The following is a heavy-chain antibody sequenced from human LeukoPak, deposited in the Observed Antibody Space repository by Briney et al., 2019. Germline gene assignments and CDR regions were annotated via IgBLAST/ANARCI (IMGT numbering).Heavy chain of an antibody. CDR3: ATELAMAGTFDY. CDR1: GFTFSSYR. V-gene: IGHV3-21*01. Sequence: GGSLRLSCAASGFTFSSYRMNWVRQAQGKGLEWVSTISGGSGFIYYADSVKDRFSISRDNAENSLYLQMSSLRPEDTAVYYCATELAMAGTFDYWGQGTLVTVSS. D-gene: IGHD6-19*01. J-gene: IGHJ4*02. CDR2: ISGGSGFI.